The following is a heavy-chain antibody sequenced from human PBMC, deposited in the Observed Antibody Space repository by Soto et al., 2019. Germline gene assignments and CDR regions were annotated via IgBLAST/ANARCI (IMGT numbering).Heavy chain of an antibody. CDR2: ISKSDYT. Sequence: XESLGLSCTVSGFAFNNYGINGVRQAPGKGLEWVSSISKSDYTYYSDSVKGRFTISRDNAKNSVSLQMNTLRVEDTAVYYCAREDSIIIPAVSDFWGQGTLVTVSS. CDR1: GFAFNNYG. CDR3: AREDSIIIPAVSDF. J-gene: IGHJ4*02. V-gene: IGHV3-21*01. D-gene: IGHD2-2*01.